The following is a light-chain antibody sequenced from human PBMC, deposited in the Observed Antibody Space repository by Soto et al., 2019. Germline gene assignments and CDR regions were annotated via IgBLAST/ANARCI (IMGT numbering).Light chain of an antibody. CDR2: DAS. CDR3: QQRSIWPLT. V-gene: IGKV3-11*01. J-gene: IGKJ4*01. Sequence: EIVLTQSPATLSLSPGERATLSCRATENLRTFLAWYQQKAGQAPRLLIYDASNRATGIPDRFSGSGTGAAFTLNLGNLEPEDSAVYYSQQRSIWPLTFGGGTKVDI. CDR1: ENLRTF.